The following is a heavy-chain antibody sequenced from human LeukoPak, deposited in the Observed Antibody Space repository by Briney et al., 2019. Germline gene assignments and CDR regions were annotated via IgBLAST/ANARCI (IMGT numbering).Heavy chain of an antibody. CDR2: ISGSGGST. CDR3: AKDTLHYYDSSGYHQEAFDI. Sequence: GGSLRLSCAASGFTFSSYAMSWVRQAPGKGLEWVSAISGSGGSTYYADSVKGRFTISRDNSKNTLYLQMNSLRAEDTAVYYCAKDTLHYYDSSGYHQEAFDIWGQGTMVTVSS. D-gene: IGHD3-22*01. J-gene: IGHJ3*02. V-gene: IGHV3-23*01. CDR1: GFTFSSYA.